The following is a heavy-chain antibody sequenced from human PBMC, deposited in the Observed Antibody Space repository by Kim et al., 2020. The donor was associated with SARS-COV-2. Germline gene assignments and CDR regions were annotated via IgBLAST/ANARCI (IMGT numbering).Heavy chain of an antibody. V-gene: IGHV3-64*01. D-gene: IGHD3-3*01. Sequence: GGSLRLSCAASGFTFSSYAMHWVLQAPGKGLEYVSAISSNGGSTYYANSVKGRFTISRDNSKNTLYLQMGSLRAEDMAVYYCARDSAITIFGVVIINYYYGMDVWGQGTTVTVSS. CDR3: ARDSAITIFGVVIINYYYGMDV. CDR2: ISSNGGST. J-gene: IGHJ6*02. CDR1: GFTFSSYA.